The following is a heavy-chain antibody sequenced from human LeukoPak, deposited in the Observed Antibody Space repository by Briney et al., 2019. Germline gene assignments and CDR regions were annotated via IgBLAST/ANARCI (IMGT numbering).Heavy chain of an antibody. V-gene: IGHV3-21*01. J-gene: IGHJ2*01. CDR3: TRDVKGTRLIVYFDL. CDR1: GFTFSSYA. CDR2: ISRSTTFT. Sequence: GGSLRLSCAASGFTFSSYAMSWVRQAPGKGLEWVSAISRSTTFTSYTDSVRGRFTISRDNAKNLLYLQMNSLSVDDTALYYCTRDVKGTRLIVYFDLWGRGTPVSVSS. D-gene: IGHD3-22*01.